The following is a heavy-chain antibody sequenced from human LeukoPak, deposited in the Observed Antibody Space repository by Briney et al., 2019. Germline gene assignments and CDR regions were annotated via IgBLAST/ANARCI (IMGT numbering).Heavy chain of an antibody. D-gene: IGHD3-10*01. CDR2: ISSSSSYI. J-gene: IGHJ4*02. CDR1: GFTFSSYS. V-gene: IGHV3-21*01. CDR3: AKVPLGFGEFQLDY. Sequence: GGSLRLSCAASGFTFSSYSMNWVRQAPGKGLEWVSSISSSSSYIYYADSVKGRFTISRDNAKNSLYLQMNSLRAEDTAVYYCAKVPLGFGEFQLDYWGQGTLVTVSS.